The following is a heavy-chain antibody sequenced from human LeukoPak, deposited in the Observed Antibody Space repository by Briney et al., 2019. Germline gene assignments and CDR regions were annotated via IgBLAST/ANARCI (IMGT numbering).Heavy chain of an antibody. CDR1: GFTFGDYY. D-gene: IGHD3-9*01. Sequence: GGSLRLSCAASGFTFGDYYMSWIRQAPGKGLEWVSYISSSGSTIYYADSVKGRFTISRDNAKNSLYLQMNSLRAEDTAVYYCARTAYGILTGYYPPALFDYWGQGTLVTVSS. CDR3: ARTAYGILTGYYPPALFDY. CDR2: ISSSGSTI. V-gene: IGHV3-11*01. J-gene: IGHJ4*02.